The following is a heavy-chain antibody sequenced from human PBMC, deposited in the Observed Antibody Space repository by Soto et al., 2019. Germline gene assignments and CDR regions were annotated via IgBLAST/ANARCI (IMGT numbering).Heavy chain of an antibody. CDR1: GYTFTSYY. CDR2: INPSGGST. J-gene: IGHJ4*02. D-gene: IGHD6-19*01. V-gene: IGHV1-46*01. CDR3: ARPHPGTAVAGRDLYYFDY. Sequence: ASVKVSCKASGYTFTSYYMHWVRQAPGQGLEWMGIINPSGGSTSYAQKFQGRVTMTRDTSTSTVYMELSSLRSEDTAVYYCARPHPGTAVAGRDLYYFDYWGQGTLVTVSS.